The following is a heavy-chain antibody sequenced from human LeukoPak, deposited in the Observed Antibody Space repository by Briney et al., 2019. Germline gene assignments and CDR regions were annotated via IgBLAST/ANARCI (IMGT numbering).Heavy chain of an antibody. CDR3: AKLAHDYLNYYYFLGMDV. CDR2: ISGSGEIT. D-gene: IGHD5-12*01. J-gene: IGHJ6*02. Sequence: GGSLRLSCAASGFTFSTYAMSWVRQAPGKGLEWVSDISGSGEITNYADSVKGRFTISRDNYENTLDLQMDSLRAEDTAVYCWAKLAHDYLNYYYFLGMDVWGQGTPVNGSS. CDR1: GFTFSTYA. V-gene: IGHV3-23*01.